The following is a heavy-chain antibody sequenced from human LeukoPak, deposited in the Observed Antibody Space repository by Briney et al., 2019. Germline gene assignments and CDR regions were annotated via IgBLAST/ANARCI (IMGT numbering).Heavy chain of an antibody. D-gene: IGHD1-26*01. CDR1: GFTFSSYW. Sequence: GGSLRLSCVVSGFTFSSYWMHWVRHAPGKGLVWVSRINSDGSSTTYADSVKGRFTISRDNAKNTLYLQMNSLRAEDTAVYYCARDGPDLVGATTILMTHFDYWGQGTLVTVSS. V-gene: IGHV3-74*01. CDR3: ARDGPDLVGATTILMTHFDY. CDR2: INSDGSST. J-gene: IGHJ4*02.